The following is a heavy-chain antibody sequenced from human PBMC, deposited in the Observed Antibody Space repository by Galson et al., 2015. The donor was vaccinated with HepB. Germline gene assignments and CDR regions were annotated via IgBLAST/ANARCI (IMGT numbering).Heavy chain of an antibody. D-gene: IGHD6-13*01. V-gene: IGHV1-69-2*01. J-gene: IGHJ1*01. CDR1: GYTFTDYY. Sequence: VKDSCKVSGYTFTDYYMHWVQQAPGKGLEWMGLVDPEDGETIYAEKFQGRVTITADTSTDTAYMERSSLRSEDTAVYYCATDLMRGYSSSWYRAYFQHWGQGTLVTVSS. CDR2: VDPEDGET. CDR3: ATDLMRGYSSSWYRAYFQH.